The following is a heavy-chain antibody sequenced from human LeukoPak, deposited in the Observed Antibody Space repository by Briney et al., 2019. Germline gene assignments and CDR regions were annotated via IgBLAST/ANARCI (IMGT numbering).Heavy chain of an antibody. V-gene: IGHV4-59*08. CDR3: ARHTRQGHNYIDY. D-gene: IGHD5-24*01. CDR2: IYYKGNT. J-gene: IGHJ4*02. CDR1: GDSISGYY. Sequence: PSETLSLTCTVSGDSISGYYWSWIRQPPGKGLDWIGYIYYKGNTNSNPSLKGRVAISVDTSKNQFSLKLNSVVVADTAVYYCARHTRQGHNYIDYWGQGILVTVSS.